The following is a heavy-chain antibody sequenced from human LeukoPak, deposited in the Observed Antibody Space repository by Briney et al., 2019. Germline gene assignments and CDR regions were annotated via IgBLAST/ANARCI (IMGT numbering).Heavy chain of an antibody. CDR2: IKEDGSAQ. Sequence: GGSLRLSCAASGFTFSNYWMNWVRQAPGKGLEWVANIKEDGSAQYYVDSVKGRFTVSRDNTKNTVYLQMNSLRVEDTAVYYCARNLLTLPYWGRGTLVTVSP. J-gene: IGHJ4*02. CDR1: GFTFSNYW. V-gene: IGHV3-7*01. CDR3: ARNLLTLPY. D-gene: IGHD2-15*01.